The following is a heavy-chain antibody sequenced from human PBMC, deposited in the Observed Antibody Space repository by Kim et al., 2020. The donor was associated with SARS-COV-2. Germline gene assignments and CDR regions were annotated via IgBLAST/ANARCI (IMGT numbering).Heavy chain of an antibody. V-gene: IGHV3-7*01. J-gene: IGHJ4*02. CDR2: IKEDGSET. Sequence: GGSLRLSCVDAGFTFITNWMSWVRQAPGKGLEWVAKIKEDGSETYYVNSVADRFTISRDNAKNLLYLQMNSLSAEDAAVYYCARDRRYSLDDWGQGTLVTVSS. D-gene: IGHD2-15*01. CDR1: GFTFITNW. CDR3: ARDRRYSLDD.